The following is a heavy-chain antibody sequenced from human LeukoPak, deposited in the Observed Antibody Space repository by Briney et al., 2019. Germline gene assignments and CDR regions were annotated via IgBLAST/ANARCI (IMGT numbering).Heavy chain of an antibody. J-gene: IGHJ4*02. CDR2: ISAYNGNT. V-gene: IGHV1-18*04. Sequence: WASVKVSCKASGYTFTSYGISWVRQAPGQGLEWMGWISAYNGNTNYAQRLQGRVTMTTDTSTSTAYMELRSLRSDDTAVYYWARDVPQWLLHEKVFDYWGQGTLVTVSS. CDR1: GYTFTSYG. D-gene: IGHD6-19*01. CDR3: ARDVPQWLLHEKVFDY.